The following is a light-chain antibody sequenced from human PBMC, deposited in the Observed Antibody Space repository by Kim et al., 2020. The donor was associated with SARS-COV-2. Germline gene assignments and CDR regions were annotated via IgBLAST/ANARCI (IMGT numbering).Light chain of an antibody. V-gene: IGLV6-57*04. CDR2: EDD. CDR1: SGSIDDNY. J-gene: IGLJ2*01. Sequence: NFMLTQPHSVSESPGKTVTISCTRSSGSIDDNYVQWYQQRPGGVPTTVIYEDDQRPSGVSDRFSGSIDNSSNSASLTISALRTEDEADYYCQSYNRDNVIFGGGTQLTVL. CDR3: QSYNRDNVI.